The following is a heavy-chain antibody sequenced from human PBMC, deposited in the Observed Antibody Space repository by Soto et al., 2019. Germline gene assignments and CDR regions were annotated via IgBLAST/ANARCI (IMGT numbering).Heavy chain of an antibody. D-gene: IGHD2-2*01. J-gene: IGHJ6*02. Sequence: QMQLVQSGPEVKKPGTSVKVSCKASGFTFTSSAMQWVRQARGQRLEWIGWIVVGSGNTNYAQKFQERVTITRDMSTSTAYMELSSLRSEDTAVYYCAAGVPAAMAGYYYYGMDVWGQGTTVTVSS. CDR3: AAGVPAAMAGYYYYGMDV. V-gene: IGHV1-58*02. CDR1: GFTFTSSA. CDR2: IVVGSGNT.